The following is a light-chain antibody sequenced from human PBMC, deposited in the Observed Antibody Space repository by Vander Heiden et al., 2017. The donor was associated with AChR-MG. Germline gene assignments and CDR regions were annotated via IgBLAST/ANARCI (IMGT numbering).Light chain of an antibody. Sequence: GDIVTIPCRASPGISSYLAWYQQKPGKAPKLLIFAASTLQSGVPSRFSGSGSGTDFTLTISSLQAEDFASYYCQQLNSYPRTFGGGTKVEIK. J-gene: IGKJ4*01. CDR1: PGISSY. V-gene: IGKV1-9*01. CDR3: QQLNSYPRT. CDR2: AAS.